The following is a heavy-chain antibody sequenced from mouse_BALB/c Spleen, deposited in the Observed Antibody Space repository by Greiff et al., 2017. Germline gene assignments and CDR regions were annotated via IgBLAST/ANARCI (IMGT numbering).Heavy chain of an antibody. D-gene: IGHD1-2*01. Sequence: EVKLQESGPGLVKPSQSLSLTCTVTGYSITSDYAWNWIRQFPGNKLEWMGYISYSGSTSYNPSLKSRISITRDTSKNQFFLQLNSVTTEDTATYYCARGYYGYGYWGQGTTLTVSS. CDR2: ISYSGST. CDR3: ARGYYGYGY. CDR1: GYSITSDYA. J-gene: IGHJ2*01. V-gene: IGHV3-2*02.